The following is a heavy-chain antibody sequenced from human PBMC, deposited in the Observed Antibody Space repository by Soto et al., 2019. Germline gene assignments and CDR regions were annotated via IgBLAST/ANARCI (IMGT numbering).Heavy chain of an antibody. CDR3: ARDFAYFDS. D-gene: IGHD3-3*01. V-gene: IGHV4-61*01. Sequence: QVKLQESGPGLVKPSETLSLTCTVSGGSFKSGSYSWSWIRQPPGKGLEWIGYVYHTGRTSYNPSLKSRVSISMDTSKNQFSLHLDSVIAAGTAVYFCARDFAYFDSWGQGTLVTVSS. CDR1: GGSFKSGSYS. J-gene: IGHJ4*02. CDR2: VYHTGRT.